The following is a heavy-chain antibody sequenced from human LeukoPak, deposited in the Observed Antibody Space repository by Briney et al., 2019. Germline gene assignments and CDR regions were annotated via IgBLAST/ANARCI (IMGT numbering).Heavy chain of an antibody. D-gene: IGHD4-17*01. CDR2: ISCDGSNK. V-gene: IGHV3-30-3*01. CDR3: ARERVTTVTTDY. Sequence: GGSLRLSCAASGVTFSSYAMHWVRQAPGKGLEWVAVISCDGSNKYYADSVKGRFTISRDNSKDTLYLQMNSLRAEDTAVYYCARERVTTVTTDYWGQGTLVTVSS. CDR1: GVTFSSYA. J-gene: IGHJ4*02.